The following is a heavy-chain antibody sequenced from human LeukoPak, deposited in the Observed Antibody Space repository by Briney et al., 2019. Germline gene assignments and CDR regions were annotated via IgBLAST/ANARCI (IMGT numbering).Heavy chain of an antibody. J-gene: IGHJ4*02. D-gene: IGHD3-22*01. CDR2: INHSGST. CDR1: GGSFSGYY. CDR3: ARVGDSSGYYYVTYYFDY. V-gene: IGHV4-34*01. Sequence: SETLSLTCAVYGGSFSGYYWSWIRQPPGKGLEWIGEINHSGSTNYNPSLKSRVTISVDTSKNQFSLKLSSVTAADTAVYYCARVGDSSGYYYVTYYFDYWGQGTLVTVSS.